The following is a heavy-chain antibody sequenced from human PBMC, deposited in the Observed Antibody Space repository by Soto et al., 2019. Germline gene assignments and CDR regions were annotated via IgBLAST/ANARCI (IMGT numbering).Heavy chain of an antibody. CDR3: ARRYTHYYDSSGYLYYYYGMDV. D-gene: IGHD3-22*01. Sequence: ASVKVSCKASGYTFTSYGISWGRQAPGQGLEWMGWISAYNGNTNYAQKLQGRVTMTTDTSTSTAYMELRSLRSDDTAVYYCARRYTHYYDSSGYLYYYYGMDVWGQGTTVTVSS. CDR2: ISAYNGNT. CDR1: GYTFTSYG. J-gene: IGHJ6*02. V-gene: IGHV1-18*04.